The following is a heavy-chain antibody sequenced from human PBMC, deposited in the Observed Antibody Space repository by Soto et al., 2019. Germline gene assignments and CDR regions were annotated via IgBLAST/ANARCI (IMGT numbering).Heavy chain of an antibody. CDR2: SIPIQGRA. V-gene: IGHV1-69*02. Sequence: QVQLVQSGAEVRKPGSSVKVSCEASGGSFISYIFTWVRQAPGQGLEWMGRSIPIQGRADYALKFQGRVTITADRFTQTVYMELRSLRPDDTALYYCAKSLVFVDHAYMDVWGTGTTVTVSS. CDR1: GGSFISYI. CDR3: AKSLVFVDHAYMDV. J-gene: IGHJ6*03. D-gene: IGHD2-21*01.